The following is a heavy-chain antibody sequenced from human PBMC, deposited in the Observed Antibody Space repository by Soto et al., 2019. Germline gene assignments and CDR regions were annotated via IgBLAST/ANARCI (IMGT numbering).Heavy chain of an antibody. Sequence: ASVKVSCKASGYTFTGYYMHWVRQAPGQGLEWMGWINPNSGGTNYAQKFQGWVTMTRDTSISTAYMELSRLRSADTAVYYCARAMVNATYDAFDIWGQGTMVTVSS. J-gene: IGHJ3*02. D-gene: IGHD2-8*01. CDR1: GYTFTGYY. CDR2: INPNSGGT. V-gene: IGHV1-2*04. CDR3: ARAMVNATYDAFDI.